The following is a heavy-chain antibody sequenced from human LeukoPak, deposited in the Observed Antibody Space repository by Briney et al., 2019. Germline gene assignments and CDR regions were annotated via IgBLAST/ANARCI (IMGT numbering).Heavy chain of an antibody. V-gene: IGHV3-21*04. Sequence: GGSLRLSCAASGFTFSSYSMNWVRQAPGKGLEWVSSISSSSSYIYYADSVKGRFTISRDNAKNSLYLQMNSLRAEDTAVYYCAKWGDEGYFDWSINYFDYWGQGTLVTVSS. CDR3: AKWGDEGYFDWSINYFDY. CDR2: ISSSSSYI. J-gene: IGHJ4*02. CDR1: GFTFSSYS. D-gene: IGHD3-9*01.